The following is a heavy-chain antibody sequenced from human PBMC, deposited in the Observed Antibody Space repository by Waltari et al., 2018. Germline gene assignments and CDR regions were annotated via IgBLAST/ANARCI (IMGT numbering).Heavy chain of an antibody. Sequence: EVQLVESGGGLIQPGGSLRLSCAASGFTVSSHYMRWVRQAPGKGLEWVSVIYSGGSTYYADSVKGRFTISRDNSKNTLYLQMNSLRAEDTAVYYCASSREYYYYGMDVWGQGTTVTVSS. V-gene: IGHV3-53*01. CDR1: GFTVSSHY. CDR2: IYSGGST. D-gene: IGHD1-26*01. J-gene: IGHJ6*02. CDR3: ASSREYYYYGMDV.